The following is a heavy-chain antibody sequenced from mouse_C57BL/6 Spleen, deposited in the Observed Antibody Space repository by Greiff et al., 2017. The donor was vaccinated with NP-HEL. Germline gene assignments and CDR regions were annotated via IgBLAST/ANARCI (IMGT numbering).Heavy chain of an antibody. V-gene: IGHV1-69*01. CDR3: ARLGGLRHFDY. Sequence: QVQLQQPGAELVMPGASVKLSCKASGYTFTSYWMHWVKQRPGQGLEWIGEIDPSDSYTNYNQKFKGKSTLTVDKSSSTAYMQLSSLTSEDSAVYYCARLGGLRHFDYWGQGTTLTVSS. CDR1: GYTFTSYW. D-gene: IGHD2-4*01. CDR2: IDPSDSYT. J-gene: IGHJ2*01.